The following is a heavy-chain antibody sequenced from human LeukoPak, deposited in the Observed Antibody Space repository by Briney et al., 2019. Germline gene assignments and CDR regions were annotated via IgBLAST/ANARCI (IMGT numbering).Heavy chain of an antibody. D-gene: IGHD3-16*01. Sequence: GGSLRLSCAASGFSFSIYFMSWVRQAPGKGLEWVSSISRTSEYIHYADSVRGRFAISRDNAKNSVYLQMNSLRAEDTAVYFCAGGGDFDYWGQGILVTVSA. J-gene: IGHJ4*02. V-gene: IGHV3-21*01. CDR2: ISRTSEYI. CDR1: GFSFSIYF. CDR3: AGGGDFDY.